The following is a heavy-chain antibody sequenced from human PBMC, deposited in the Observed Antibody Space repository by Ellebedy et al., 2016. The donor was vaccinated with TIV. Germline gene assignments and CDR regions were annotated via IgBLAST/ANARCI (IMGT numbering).Heavy chain of an antibody. D-gene: IGHD3-10*01. CDR3: ATPPAYYESGSPTGF. CDR1: GYIFIGYY. J-gene: IGHJ4*02. CDR2: INPNSGGT. Sequence: AVSVKVSCKASGYIFIGYYMHWVRQAPGQGLEWMGRINPNSGGTNYAQKFQGRVTMTRDTSITTAYMELSRLRSDDTAVYYCATPPAYYESGSPTGFWGQGTLITVSS. V-gene: IGHV1-2*02.